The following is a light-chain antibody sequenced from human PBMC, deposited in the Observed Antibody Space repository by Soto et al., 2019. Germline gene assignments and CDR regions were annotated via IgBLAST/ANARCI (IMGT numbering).Light chain of an antibody. CDR1: STDVGGYNY. CDR3: SSYTDRNNLV. V-gene: IGLV2-8*01. J-gene: IGLJ1*01. CDR2: EVT. Sequence: QSALAQPSSVSGSPGQSITISCTGTSTDVGGYNYVSWYQHHSGKAPKLLIYEVTNRPSGVPDRFSGSKSGNTASLTVSALQAEDEADYYCSSYTDRNNLVFGTGTKVTVL.